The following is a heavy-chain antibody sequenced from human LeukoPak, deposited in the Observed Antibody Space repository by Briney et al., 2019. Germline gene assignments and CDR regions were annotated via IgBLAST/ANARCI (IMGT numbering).Heavy chain of an antibody. J-gene: IGHJ5*02. V-gene: IGHV1-69*13. CDR2: IIPIFGTA. CDR3: VREFRDGTHEGWFDP. Sequence: GASVKVSCKASGGTFSSYAISWVRQAPGQGVEWMGGIIPIFGTANYAQKFQGRVTITADESTSTAYMELSSLRSEDTAVYYCVREFRDGTHEGWFDPWGQGTLVTVSS. D-gene: IGHD1-7*01. CDR1: GGTFSSYA.